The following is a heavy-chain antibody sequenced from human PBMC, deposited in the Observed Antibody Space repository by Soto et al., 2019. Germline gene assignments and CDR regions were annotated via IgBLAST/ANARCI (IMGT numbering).Heavy chain of an antibody. CDR1: GGTFSSYA. Sequence: SVKVSCKASGGTFSSYAISWVRQAPGQGLEWMGGIIPIFGTANYAQKFQGRVTITADKSTSTAYMELSSLRSEDTAVYYCARDLSSEYSSSYYYGMDVWGQGTTVTVSS. D-gene: IGHD6-6*01. CDR2: IIPIFGTA. J-gene: IGHJ6*02. V-gene: IGHV1-69*06. CDR3: ARDLSSEYSSSYYYGMDV.